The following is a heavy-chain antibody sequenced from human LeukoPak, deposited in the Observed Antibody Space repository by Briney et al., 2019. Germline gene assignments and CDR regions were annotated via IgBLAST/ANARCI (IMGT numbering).Heavy chain of an antibody. J-gene: IGHJ4*02. D-gene: IGHD5-18*01. CDR1: GFTFSNHW. CDR2: IKHDGAVT. Sequence: GGSLRLSCVASGFTFSNHWMYWVRQTEKGLAWVAYIKHDGAVTVYVDSVKGRFTISRDNAKNSLYLQMNSLRAEDTAVYYCGTQGYSYGVGYWGQGTLVTVSS. CDR3: GTQGYSYGVGY. V-gene: IGHV3-7*03.